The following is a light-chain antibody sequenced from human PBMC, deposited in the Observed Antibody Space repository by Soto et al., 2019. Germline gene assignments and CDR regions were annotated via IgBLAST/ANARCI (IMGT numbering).Light chain of an antibody. Sequence: DIQMTQSPSSLSASVGDRVTITCRSSQSIDNYLNWYQQKPGEAPKFLIYAASTLQRGVPPRFSGSGSGTDFTLTISSLQPEDFATYFCQQSYSRPYTFGRGTKVEIK. J-gene: IGKJ2*01. CDR2: AAS. CDR3: QQSYSRPYT. V-gene: IGKV1-39*01. CDR1: QSIDNY.